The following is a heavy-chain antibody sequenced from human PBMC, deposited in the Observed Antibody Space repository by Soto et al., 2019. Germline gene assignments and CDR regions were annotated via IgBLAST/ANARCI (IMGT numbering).Heavy chain of an antibody. D-gene: IGHD2-2*01. CDR3: TRGPYCDTSSCFLPNYYFAMDV. V-gene: IGHV3-7*03. CDR1: GFTFSSYW. Sequence: GGSLRLSCAASGFTFSSYWMNWVRQAPGKGLEWVANINRDGSETYYVDSVKGRFTISRDNAKNSLYLQANSLRAEDTAVYYCTRGPYCDTSSCFLPNYYFAMDVWGRGTTVTVSS. CDR2: INRDGSET. J-gene: IGHJ6*02.